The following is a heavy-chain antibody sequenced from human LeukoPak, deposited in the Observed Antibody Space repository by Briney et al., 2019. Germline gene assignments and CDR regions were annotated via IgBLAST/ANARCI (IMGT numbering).Heavy chain of an antibody. CDR2: INPNSGGT. D-gene: IGHD3-22*01. V-gene: IGHV1-2*02. J-gene: IGHJ4*02. CDR1: GYTFTGYY. Sequence: ASVNVSCKASGYTFTGYYMHWVRQAPGQGLEWMGWINPNSGGTNYAQKFQGRVTMTRDTSISTAYMELSRLRSDDTAVYYCARELGNDSSGYGFDYWGQGTLVTVSS. CDR3: ARELGNDSSGYGFDY.